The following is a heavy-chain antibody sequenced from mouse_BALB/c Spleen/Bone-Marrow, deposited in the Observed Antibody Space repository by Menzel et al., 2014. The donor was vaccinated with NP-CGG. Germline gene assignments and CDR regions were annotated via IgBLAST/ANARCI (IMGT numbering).Heavy chain of an antibody. CDR1: GFTFSSYG. CDR2: ISSGGHYT. V-gene: IGHV5-6*02. Sequence: EVKLMESGGDLVKPGGSLKLSCAASGFTFSSYGMSWVRQTPDKRLEWVATISSGGHYTYYLDSVKGRFTISRDNAKNALYLQMSSLRSEDTAMFYCTRRGNWDGRNAIDYWGQGTSVTVSS. J-gene: IGHJ4*01. D-gene: IGHD4-1*01. CDR3: TRRGNWDGRNAIDY.